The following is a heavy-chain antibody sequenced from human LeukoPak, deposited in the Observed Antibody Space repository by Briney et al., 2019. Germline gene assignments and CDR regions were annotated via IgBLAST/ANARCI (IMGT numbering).Heavy chain of an antibody. V-gene: IGHV3-11*04. CDR1: GFTFSDYY. CDR3: ARERYYYGSGSSPVFDY. Sequence: GGSLRLSCAASGFTFSDYYMSWIRQAPGKGLEWVSYISSSGSTIYYADSVKGRLTISRDNSKNTLYLQMNSLRAEDTAVYYCARERYYYGSGSSPVFDYWGQGTLVTVSS. CDR2: ISSSGSTI. D-gene: IGHD3-10*01. J-gene: IGHJ4*02.